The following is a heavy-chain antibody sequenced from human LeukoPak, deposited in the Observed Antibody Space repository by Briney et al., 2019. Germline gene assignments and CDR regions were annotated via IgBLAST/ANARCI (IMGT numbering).Heavy chain of an antibody. J-gene: IGHJ5*02. Sequence: SQTLSLTCTVSGASISSGGYYWSWIRQHPGKGLECIGHISNSGSTYYNPSLKSRVTISVDTSKNQFSLKLSSVTAADTAVYYCARVSSVAGTDYDILTGYFHRWFDPWGQGTLVTVSS. V-gene: IGHV4-31*03. CDR1: GASISSGGYY. D-gene: IGHD3-9*01. CDR3: ARVSSVAGTDYDILTGYFHRWFDP. CDR2: ISNSGST.